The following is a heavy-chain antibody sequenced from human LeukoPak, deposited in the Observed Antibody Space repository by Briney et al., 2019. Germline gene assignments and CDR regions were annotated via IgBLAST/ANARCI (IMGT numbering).Heavy chain of an antibody. Sequence: SETLSLTCTVSGGSISSYYWSWIRQPPGKGLEWIGYIYYSGSTNYNPSLKSRVTISVDTSKSQFSLKLSSVTAADTAVYYCARRSATRDYYGMDVWGQGTTVTVSS. CDR2: IYYSGST. J-gene: IGHJ6*02. V-gene: IGHV4-59*08. D-gene: IGHD5-24*01. CDR3: ARRSATRDYYGMDV. CDR1: GGSISSYY.